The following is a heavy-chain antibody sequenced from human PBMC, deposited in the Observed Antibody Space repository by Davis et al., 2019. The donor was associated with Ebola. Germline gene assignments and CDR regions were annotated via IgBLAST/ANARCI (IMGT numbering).Heavy chain of an antibody. CDR2: IYHSGST. CDR3: ARWDGGDSRYFDY. J-gene: IGHJ4*02. CDR1: GYSISSGYY. Sequence: SETLSLTCTVSGYSISSGYYWGWIRQPPGKGLEWIGSIYHSGSTYYNPSLKSRVTISVDTSKNQFSLKLSSVTAADTAVYYCARWDGGDSRYFDYWGQGTLVTVSS. V-gene: IGHV4-38-2*02. D-gene: IGHD4-23*01.